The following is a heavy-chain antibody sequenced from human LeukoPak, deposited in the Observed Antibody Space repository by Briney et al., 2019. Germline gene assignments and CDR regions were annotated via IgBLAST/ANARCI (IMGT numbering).Heavy chain of an antibody. V-gene: IGHV3-23*01. Sequence: PGRSLRLSCAASGFTFSSYAMSWVRRAPGKGLEWVSAISGSGGSTYYADSVKGRFTISRDNSKNTLYLQMNSLRAEDTAVYYCAKDSYYYDSSGYYYDYWGQGTLVTVSS. CDR2: ISGSGGST. D-gene: IGHD3-22*01. CDR1: GFTFSSYA. J-gene: IGHJ4*02. CDR3: AKDSYYYDSSGYYYDY.